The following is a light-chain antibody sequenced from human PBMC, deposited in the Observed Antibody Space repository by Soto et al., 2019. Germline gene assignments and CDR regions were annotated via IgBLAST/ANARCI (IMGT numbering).Light chain of an antibody. Sequence: ALTQPASVSGSPGQSITISCSGTSSDIGTYDHVAWFQQFPGKTPKLVIYSVSDRPSGVSYRFSGSKSGNTASLTISGLQADDEADYYCISYTVSRSYVFGTGTKVTVL. J-gene: IGLJ1*01. CDR1: SSDIGTYDH. CDR3: ISYTVSRSYV. CDR2: SVS. V-gene: IGLV2-14*01.